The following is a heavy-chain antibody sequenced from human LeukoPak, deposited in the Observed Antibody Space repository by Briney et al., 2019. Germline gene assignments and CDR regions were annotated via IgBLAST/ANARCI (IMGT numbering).Heavy chain of an antibody. J-gene: IGHJ3*01. V-gene: IGHV3-23*01. CDR3: AKDDGVYCSSTSCWDDAFDV. CDR1: GFTFSSYA. CDR2: ISGSGGST. D-gene: IGHD2-2*01. Sequence: GGSLRLSCAASGFTFSSYAMSWVRQAPGKGREWVSAISGSGGSTYYADSVKGRFTISRDNSKNTLYLQMNSLRAEDTAVYYCAKDDGVYCSSTSCWDDAFDVWGRGTMVTVSS.